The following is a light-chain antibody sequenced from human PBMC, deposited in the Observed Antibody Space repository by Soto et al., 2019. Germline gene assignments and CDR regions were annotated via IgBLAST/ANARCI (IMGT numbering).Light chain of an antibody. V-gene: IGKV3-11*01. CDR1: QGVGTY. J-gene: IGKJ4*01. CDR2: DTS. CDR3: QQRNTCLT. Sequence: EIVLTQSPATLPLSPGEKATLSCRASQGVGTYLAWYQQKPGQTARLLIYDTSNRATGSPARFSGSWSGTDFPLTIISLEPEVFAVYDCQQRNTCLTVGGGTKVVIK.